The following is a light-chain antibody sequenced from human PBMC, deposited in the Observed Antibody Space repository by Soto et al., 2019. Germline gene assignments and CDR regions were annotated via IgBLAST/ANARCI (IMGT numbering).Light chain of an antibody. Sequence: DIQMTQSPSTLSGSVGDRVTITCRASQTISSWLAWYQKKPGKAPKLLIYKASTLKSGVPSRFSGSGSGTDFTLTISRLQPEDFATYYCQQANSFPITFGQGTRLDIK. J-gene: IGKJ5*01. CDR2: KAS. V-gene: IGKV1-5*03. CDR3: QQANSFPIT. CDR1: QTISSW.